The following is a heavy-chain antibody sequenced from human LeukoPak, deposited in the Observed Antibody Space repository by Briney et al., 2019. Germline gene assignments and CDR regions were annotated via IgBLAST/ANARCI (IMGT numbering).Heavy chain of an antibody. CDR2: INQGGSEK. CDR1: GFTFSSYA. D-gene: IGHD2-21*02. CDR3: ARDVGDL. V-gene: IGHV3-7*01. Sequence: PGGSLRLSCAASGFTFSSYAMHWVRQALGKGLEWLANINQGGSEKYYVDSVKGRFTISRDNAKNSLFLQMNSLRAEDTAVYYCARDVGDLWGQGTLVTVSS. J-gene: IGHJ4*02.